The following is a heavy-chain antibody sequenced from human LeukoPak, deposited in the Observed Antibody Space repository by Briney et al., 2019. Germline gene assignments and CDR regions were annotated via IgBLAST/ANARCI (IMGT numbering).Heavy chain of an antibody. Sequence: GGSLRLSCAASGFPLSSYSINWVRQAPGRGLEWVSYISCSGSAIYYVDSVKGRFTVSRDNAKNSLFQQMNSPRAEDTAVYYCVRVKGSYFDYWGQGALVTVSS. CDR3: VRVKGSYFDY. D-gene: IGHD2-15*01. V-gene: IGHV3-48*01. CDR1: GFPLSSYS. J-gene: IGHJ4*02. CDR2: ISCSGSAI.